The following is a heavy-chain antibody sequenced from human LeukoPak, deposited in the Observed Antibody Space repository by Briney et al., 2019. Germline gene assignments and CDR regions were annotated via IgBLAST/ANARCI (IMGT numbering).Heavy chain of an antibody. D-gene: IGHD3-22*01. CDR3: AKDRYYYDSSGYLPDY. CDR1: GFTFSSYG. Sequence: PGGSLRLSCAASGFTFSSYGMHWVRQAPGKGLEWVAFIRYDGSNKYYADSVKGRFTISRDNSKNTLYLQMNSLRAEDTAVYYCAKDRYYYDSSGYLPDYWGQGTLVTVSS. V-gene: IGHV3-30*02. CDR2: IRYDGSNK. J-gene: IGHJ4*02.